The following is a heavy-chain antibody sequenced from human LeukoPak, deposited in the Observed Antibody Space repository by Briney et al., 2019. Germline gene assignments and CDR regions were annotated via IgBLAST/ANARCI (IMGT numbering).Heavy chain of an antibody. J-gene: IGHJ5*02. Sequence: SETLSLTCAVYGGSFSGYYWSWIRQPPGKGLEWIGEINHSGSTNYNPSLKSRVTISVDTSKNQFSLKLSSVTAADTAVYYCATKIPSEWFGEFTLVQGWFDPWGQGTLVTVSS. V-gene: IGHV4-34*01. CDR1: GGSFSGYY. CDR3: ATKIPSEWFGEFTLVQGWFDP. CDR2: INHSGST. D-gene: IGHD3-10*01.